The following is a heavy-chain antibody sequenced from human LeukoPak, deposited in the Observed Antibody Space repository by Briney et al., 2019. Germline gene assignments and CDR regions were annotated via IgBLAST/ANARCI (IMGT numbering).Heavy chain of an antibody. CDR2: IYYSGST. CDR3: AMGRYYYYGMDV. Sequence: NPSETLSLTCTVSSGSINNYYWSWIRQPPGKGLEWIGYIYYSGSTNYNPSLKSRVTISVDTSKNQFSLQLSSVTPEDTAVYYCAMGRYYYYGMDVWGQGTTVTVSS. CDR1: SGSINNYY. V-gene: IGHV4-59*12. J-gene: IGHJ6*02. D-gene: IGHD2-8*01.